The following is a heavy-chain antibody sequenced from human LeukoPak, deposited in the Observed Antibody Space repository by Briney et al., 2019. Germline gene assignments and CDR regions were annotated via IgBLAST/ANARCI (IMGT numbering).Heavy chain of an antibody. CDR3: ARSTGPAAITDNWFDP. CDR1: GYTLTSYG. CDR2: ISAYNGNT. Sequence: ASVKVSCKASGYTLTSYGISWVRQAPGQGLEWMGWISAYNGNTNYAQKLQGRVTMTTDTSTSTAYMELRSLRSDDTAVYYCARSTGPAAITDNWFDPWGQGTLVTVSS. J-gene: IGHJ5*02. D-gene: IGHD2-2*01. V-gene: IGHV1-18*01.